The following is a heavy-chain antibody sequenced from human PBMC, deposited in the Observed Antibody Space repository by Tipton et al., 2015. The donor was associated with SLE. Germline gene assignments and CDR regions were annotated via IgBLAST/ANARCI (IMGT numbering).Heavy chain of an antibody. Sequence: SLRLSCEASGLVFSSYSMHWARRAPGKGLEWVTMISFDGRNKYYADSVKGRFTISRDNSRNTLFLQMNSLRVEDTAVYYCARGGDCMDDCLLVYWAQGTLATGAS. V-gene: IGHV3-30*04. CDR1: GLVFSSYS. CDR3: ARGGDCMDDCLLVY. D-gene: IGHD2-21*01. J-gene: IGHJ4*02. CDR2: ISFDGRNK.